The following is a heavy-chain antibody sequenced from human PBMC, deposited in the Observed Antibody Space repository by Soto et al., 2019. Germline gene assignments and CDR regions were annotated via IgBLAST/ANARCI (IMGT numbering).Heavy chain of an antibody. CDR2: IYYSGNT. CDR1: GDSISSGDYY. J-gene: IGHJ4*02. Sequence: SETLSLTCTVSGDSISSGDYYWSWIRQPPGKGLEWIGCIYYSGNTYYNPSLKRRFSISVDTSTNTAYMELRGLRPDDTALYYCARGTSIAVPEGPWGQGTLVTVSS. V-gene: IGHV4-30-4*02. CDR3: ARGTSIAVPEGP. D-gene: IGHD6-19*01.